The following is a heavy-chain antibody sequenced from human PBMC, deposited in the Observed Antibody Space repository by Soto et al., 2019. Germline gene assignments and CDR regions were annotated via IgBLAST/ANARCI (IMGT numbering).Heavy chain of an antibody. D-gene: IGHD3-10*01. V-gene: IGHV3-33*01. J-gene: IGHJ4*02. CDR1: GFTFSSYG. Sequence: GGSLRLSCAASGFTFSSYGMHWVRQAPGKGLEWVAVIWYDGSNKYYADSVKGRFTISRDNSKNTLYLQMNSLRAEDTAVFYCARAYGSGSYYFDYWGQGTLVTVSS. CDR3: ARAYGSGSYYFDY. CDR2: IWYDGSNK.